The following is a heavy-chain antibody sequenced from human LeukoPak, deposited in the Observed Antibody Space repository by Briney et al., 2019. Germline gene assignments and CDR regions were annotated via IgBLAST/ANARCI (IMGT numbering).Heavy chain of an antibody. J-gene: IGHJ3*02. CDR1: GYSISSGYY. V-gene: IGHV4-38-2*02. CDR2: IYYSGST. D-gene: IGHD5-12*01. CDR3: ARGYGIGAFDI. Sequence: SETLSLTCTVSGYSISSGYYWGWIRQPPGKGLEWIGSIYYSGSTYYNPSLKSRVTISVDTSKNQFSLKVSSVTAADTAVYYCARGYGIGAFDIWGQGTMVTVSS.